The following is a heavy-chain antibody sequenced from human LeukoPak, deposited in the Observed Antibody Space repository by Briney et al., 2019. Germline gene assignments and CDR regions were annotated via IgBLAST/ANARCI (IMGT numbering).Heavy chain of an antibody. Sequence: PGGSLRLSCAASGFTFSSYSMNWVRQAPGKGLEWVSSISSTSSNTNYADSVKGRFTISRDNAKNSLYLQMNSPRAEDTAVYYCARVWYYDFWSGYSCLDYWGQGTLVTVSS. CDR3: ARVWYYDFWSGYSCLDY. J-gene: IGHJ4*02. V-gene: IGHV3-21*01. D-gene: IGHD3-3*01. CDR2: ISSTSSNT. CDR1: GFTFSSYS.